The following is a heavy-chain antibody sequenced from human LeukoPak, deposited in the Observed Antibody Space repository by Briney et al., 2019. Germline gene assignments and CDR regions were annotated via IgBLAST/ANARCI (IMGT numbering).Heavy chain of an antibody. CDR1: GYSLSSGYY. D-gene: IGHD6-13*01. V-gene: IGHV4-38-2*01. CDR2: IYHSGST. J-gene: IGHJ3*02. Sequence: SETLSLTCAVSGYSLSSGYYWGWIRPPPGKGLEWIGSIYHSGSTYYNPSLKSRVTISVDTSKNQFSLKLSSVTAADTAVYYCARIAAAATYDAFDIWGQGTMVTVSS. CDR3: ARIAAAATYDAFDI.